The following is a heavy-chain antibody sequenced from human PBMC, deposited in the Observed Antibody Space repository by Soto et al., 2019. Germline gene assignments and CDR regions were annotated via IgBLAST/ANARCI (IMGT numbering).Heavy chain of an antibody. Sequence: PSETLSLTCTVSGGSISSSSYYWGWIRQPPGKGLEWIGFMYYTGDTYYNPSLKSRLSISVDTSMNQFSLELTSVTAADTAVYYCASSDPYYFFDYWGLGTLVTVSS. V-gene: IGHV4-31*03. D-gene: IGHD2-21*01. CDR1: GGSISSSSYY. J-gene: IGHJ4*02. CDR2: MYYTGDT. CDR3: ASSDPYYFFDY.